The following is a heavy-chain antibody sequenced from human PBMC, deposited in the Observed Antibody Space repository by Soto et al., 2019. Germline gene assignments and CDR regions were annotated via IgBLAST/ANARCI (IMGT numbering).Heavy chain of an antibody. CDR1: GFTFSNYG. D-gene: IGHD2-21*01. CDR2: IWYDGSNV. Sequence: GGSLRLSCAASGFTFSNYGMHWVRQVPGKGLEWVAVIWYDGSNVYYGDSVKGRFTISRDNTKSSLFLQMNSLGVEDTAVYYCARGGGGGLFEHWGQGVLVTVSS. J-gene: IGHJ4*02. V-gene: IGHV3-33*01. CDR3: ARGGGGGLFEH.